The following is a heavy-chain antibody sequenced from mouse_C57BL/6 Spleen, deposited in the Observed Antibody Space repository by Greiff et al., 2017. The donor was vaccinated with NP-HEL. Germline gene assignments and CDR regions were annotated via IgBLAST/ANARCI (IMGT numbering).Heavy chain of an antibody. V-gene: IGHV14-4*01. D-gene: IGHD2-12*01. J-gene: IGHJ2*01. Sequence: VQLQQSGAELVRPGASVKLSCTASGFNIKDDYMHWVKQRPEQGLEWIGWIDPENGDTEYASKFQGKATITADTSSNTAYLQLSSLTSEDTAVYCCTRRLYGDYWGQGTTLTVSS. CDR3: TRRLYGDY. CDR2: IDPENGDT. CDR1: GFNIKDDY.